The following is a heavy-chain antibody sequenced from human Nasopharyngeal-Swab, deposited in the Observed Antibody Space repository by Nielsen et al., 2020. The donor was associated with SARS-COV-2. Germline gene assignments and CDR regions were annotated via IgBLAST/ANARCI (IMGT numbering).Heavy chain of an antibody. D-gene: IGHD3-22*01. CDR2: FDPKEGET. CDR3: ATVRYYYDTSSYYFDP. Sequence: ASVKVSCKVSGYTLSELSVHWVRQTPGKRLEWMGGFDPKEGETIYAQKFQGRVTMTEDTSTDTAYMELSSLKSEDTAVYYCATVRYYYDTSSYYFDPWGQGTQVTVSS. J-gene: IGHJ5*02. V-gene: IGHV1-24*01. CDR1: GYTLSELS.